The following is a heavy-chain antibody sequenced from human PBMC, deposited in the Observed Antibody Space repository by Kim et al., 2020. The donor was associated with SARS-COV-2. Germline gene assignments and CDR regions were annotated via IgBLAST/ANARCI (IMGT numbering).Heavy chain of an antibody. V-gene: IGHV3-72*01. CDR2: TRNKAKSYTT. CDR3: ARVDTSGYYSFDY. D-gene: IGHD3-22*01. J-gene: IGHJ4*02. Sequence: GGSLRLSCTASGFTFSDHYMDWVRQAPGKGLEWVGRTRNKAKSYTTEYAASVKGRFTISRDDSKNSLYLQMNSLKTEDTAVYYCARVDTSGYYSFDYWGQGTLVTVSS. CDR1: GFTFSDHY.